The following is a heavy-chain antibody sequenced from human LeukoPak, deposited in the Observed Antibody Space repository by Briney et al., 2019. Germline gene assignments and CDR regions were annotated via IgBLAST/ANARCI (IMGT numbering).Heavy chain of an antibody. CDR2: INTDGRST. CDR1: GFTFSTYY. D-gene: IGHD6-19*01. Sequence: GGSLRLSCVASGFTFSTYYMYWVRQAPGKGLVWVSRINTDGRSTAYVDSVKGRFTISRDNAKNSLFLQMNSLRADDTAVYYCARPWLSYSIDYWGQGTLLTVSS. J-gene: IGHJ4*02. CDR3: ARPWLSYSIDY. V-gene: IGHV3-74*01.